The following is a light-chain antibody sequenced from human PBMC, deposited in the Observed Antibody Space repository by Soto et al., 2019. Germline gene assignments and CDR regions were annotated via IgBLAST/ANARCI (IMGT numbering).Light chain of an antibody. CDR1: SSDVGGYNY. Sequence: QSVLTQPASLSGSPGQSITISCTGTSSDVGGYNYVSWYQQHPGKAPKLMIYDVSNRPSGVSNRFSGSKSGNTASLTISGLQAEDEAEYSCSSYTSRTPHVFRPGTNLTVL. CDR3: SSYTSRTPHV. J-gene: IGLJ1*01. CDR2: DVS. V-gene: IGLV2-14*01.